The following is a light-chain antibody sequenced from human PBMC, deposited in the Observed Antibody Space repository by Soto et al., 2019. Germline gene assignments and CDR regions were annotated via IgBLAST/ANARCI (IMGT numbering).Light chain of an antibody. CDR2: DVS. CDR3: SSYTSSSTLNV. Sequence: QSVLTQPASVSGSPGQSITISCTGTSSDVGGYNYVSWYQQHPGKAPKLMIYDVSNRPSGVFYRFSVSKSGNTASLTISGLQAEDEADYYCSSYTSSSTLNVFGTGTKVTVL. CDR1: SSDVGGYNY. V-gene: IGLV2-14*01. J-gene: IGLJ1*01.